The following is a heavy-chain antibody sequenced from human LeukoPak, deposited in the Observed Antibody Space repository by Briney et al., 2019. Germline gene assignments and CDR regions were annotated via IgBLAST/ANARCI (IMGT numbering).Heavy chain of an antibody. J-gene: IGHJ1*01. V-gene: IGHV3-23*01. Sequence: GGSLRLSCSAARFKFSGYAMSWVRQAPGKGLEWVSVISGSGGSTFYADAVKGRFTISRGNSKNTLFLQMHSLSVEDTAVYFCAKGPLSFGELTVKYLQDWGQGTLVTVSS. CDR2: ISGSGGST. CDR1: RFKFSGYA. CDR3: AKGPLSFGELTVKYLQD. D-gene: IGHD3-10*01.